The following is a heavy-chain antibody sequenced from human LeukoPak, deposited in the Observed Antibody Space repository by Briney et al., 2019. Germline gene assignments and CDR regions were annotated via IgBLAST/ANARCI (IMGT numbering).Heavy chain of an antibody. V-gene: IGHV3-9*01. Sequence: GGSLRLSCAASGFTFDDYAMHWVRQAPGKGLEWVSGISWNSGSIGYADSVKGRFTISRDNAKNSLYLQMNSLRAEDTALYFCAKSLDSSGWYGFDYWGQGTLVTVSS. CDR1: GFTFDDYA. CDR3: AKSLDSSGWYGFDY. D-gene: IGHD6-19*01. CDR2: ISWNSGSI. J-gene: IGHJ4*02.